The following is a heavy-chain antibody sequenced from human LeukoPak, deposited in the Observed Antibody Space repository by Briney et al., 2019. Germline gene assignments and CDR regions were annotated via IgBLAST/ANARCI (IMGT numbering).Heavy chain of an antibody. CDR2: ILPDGSA. D-gene: IGHD1-26*01. V-gene: IGHV3-23*01. CDR3: AKGTGLGSYDF. J-gene: IGHJ4*02. Sequence: GGSLRLSCTTSGFPFSNHAMAWVSQASGKGLEWVSGILPDGSAYYADPVKGRFTISRDNSRSTLYLQLTSLKSEDTAVYYCAKGTGLGSYDFWGQGTLVTVSS. CDR1: GFPFSNHA.